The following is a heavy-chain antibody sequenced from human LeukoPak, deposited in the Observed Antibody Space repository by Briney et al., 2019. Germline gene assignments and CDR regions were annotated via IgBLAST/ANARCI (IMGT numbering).Heavy chain of an antibody. D-gene: IGHD3-10*01. CDR2: ISSSSSTI. CDR3: ASALWFGETFPAY. V-gene: IGHV3-48*01. J-gene: IGHJ4*02. Sequence: GGSLRLSCAASGPTISSYSMNWVRQAPGKGLQWVSYISSSSSTIYYADFVKGRFTISRDNAKNSLYLQMNSLRAEDTAVYYCASALWFGETFPAYWGQGTLVTVSS. CDR1: GPTISSYS.